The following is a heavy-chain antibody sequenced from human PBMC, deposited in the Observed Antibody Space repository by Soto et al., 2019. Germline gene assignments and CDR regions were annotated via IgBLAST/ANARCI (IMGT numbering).Heavy chain of an antibody. CDR3: AKVAGVPTYDPSFDY. CDR2: ISGSGGNT. J-gene: IGHJ4*02. V-gene: IGHV3-23*01. D-gene: IGHD3-3*01. Sequence: EVQLLESGRGLVQPGGSLRLSCAASGFTFSTYAMSWVRQAPGKGLECVSGISGSGGNTYYADSVKGRFTISRDNSKNTLYLQMNSLRAEDTAVYYCAKVAGVPTYDPSFDYWGQGTLVTVSS. CDR1: GFTFSTYA.